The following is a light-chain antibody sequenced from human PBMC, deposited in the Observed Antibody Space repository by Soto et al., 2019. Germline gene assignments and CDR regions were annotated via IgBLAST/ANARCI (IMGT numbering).Light chain of an antibody. CDR1: QSVSNNY. J-gene: IGKJ1*01. Sequence: EIVLTQSPGTLSLSPAERATLSCRASQSVSNNYLAWYQQKPGQAPRLLIYGASNRATGIPDRFSGSGSGTEFTLTISSLQPDDFATYYCQQYSTYTPRTFGQGTKVDI. CDR3: QQYSTYTPRT. CDR2: GAS. V-gene: IGKV3-20*01.